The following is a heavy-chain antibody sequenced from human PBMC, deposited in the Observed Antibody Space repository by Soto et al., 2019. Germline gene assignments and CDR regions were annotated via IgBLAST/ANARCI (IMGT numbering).Heavy chain of an antibody. CDR1: GYTFTGYA. CDR3: ARAIWYSGSYYFDS. Sequence: QVQLVQSGAEEKKPGASVKVSCKASGYTFTGYAIQWVRQAPGQSLEWMGWINAGNDHTRYSQKYNNRDTITRDASPRTAYMVLYTLRYEDTAVYYCARAIWYSGSYYFDSWGQGTLVTVSS. CDR2: INAGNDHT. D-gene: IGHD1-26*01. J-gene: IGHJ4*02. V-gene: IGHV1-3*05.